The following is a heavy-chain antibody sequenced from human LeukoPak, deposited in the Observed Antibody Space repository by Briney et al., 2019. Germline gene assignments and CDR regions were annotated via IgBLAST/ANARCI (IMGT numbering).Heavy chain of an antibody. D-gene: IGHD3-16*02. V-gene: IGHV4-39*01. CDR3: ARSYYDYVWGSYRPIDYFDY. CDR2: IYYSGST. J-gene: IGHJ4*02. Sequence: SQTLSLTCTVSGDSITSGNFYWGWIRQPPGKGLEWIGSIYYSGSTYYNPSLKSRVTISVDTSKNQFSLKLSSVTAADTAVHYCARSYYDYVWGSYRPIDYFDYWGQGTLVTVSS. CDR1: GDSITSGNFY.